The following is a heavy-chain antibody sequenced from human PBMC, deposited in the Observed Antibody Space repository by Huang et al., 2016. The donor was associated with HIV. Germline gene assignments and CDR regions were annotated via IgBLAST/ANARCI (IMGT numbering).Heavy chain of an antibody. V-gene: IGHV4-34*01. CDR3: ARRGTTLDY. D-gene: IGHD3-16*01. Sequence: QVQLQQWGAGLLKPSETLSLTCAVYGGSFSDYYGSWIRRPPGKGLEWIGEINHSGSTTYNPSLKSRVTISVDTSKNQFFLKVSSVTAADTAVYYCARRGTTLDYWGQGTLVTVSS. CDR1: GGSFSDYY. CDR2: INHSGST. J-gene: IGHJ4*02.